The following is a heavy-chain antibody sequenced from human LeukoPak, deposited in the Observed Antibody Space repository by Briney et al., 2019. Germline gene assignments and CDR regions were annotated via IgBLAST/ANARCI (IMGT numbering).Heavy chain of an antibody. V-gene: IGHV4-59*01. D-gene: IGHD3-10*01. CDR2: ITGSIYFSGST. Sequence: PSETLSLICTVSGGSINNYYWNWIRQPPGKGLEWIGYITGSIYFSGSTKYDPSLESRVTMSVDTSKNQFSLTLSSVTAADTAVYYCARDSRDYGSGSYWDVWGQGTTVTVSS. J-gene: IGHJ6*02. CDR1: GGSINNYY. CDR3: ARDSRDYGSGSYWDV.